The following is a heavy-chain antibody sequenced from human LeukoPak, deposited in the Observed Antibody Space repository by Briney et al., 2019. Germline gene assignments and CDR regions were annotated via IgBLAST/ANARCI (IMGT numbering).Heavy chain of an antibody. CDR1: GYTFTGYY. V-gene: IGHV1-2*02. D-gene: IGHD1-26*01. Sequence: GASVKVSCKASGYTFTGYYMHWVRQAPGQGLEWMGWINPNSGGTNYAQKLQGRVTMTTDTSTSTAYMELRSLRSDDTAVYYCARIGLSGRVGAGGGPDIWGQGTMVTVSS. CDR2: INPNSGGT. CDR3: ARIGLSGRVGAGGGPDI. J-gene: IGHJ3*02.